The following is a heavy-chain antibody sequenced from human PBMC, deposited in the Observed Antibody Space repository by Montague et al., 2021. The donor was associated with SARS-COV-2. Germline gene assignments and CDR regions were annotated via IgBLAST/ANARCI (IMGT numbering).Heavy chain of an antibody. CDR2: IYYSGST. CDR1: GGSISSSSYY. V-gene: IGHV4-39*01. Sequence: SETLSLTCTVSGGSISSSSYYWGWIRQPSGKGLEWIGSIYYSGSTYYNPSLKSRVTISVDTSKNQFSLKLSSVTAADTAVYYCARGEEEMATIVDEYFDYWGQGTLVTVSS. CDR3: ARGEEEMATIVDEYFDY. J-gene: IGHJ4*02. D-gene: IGHD5-24*01.